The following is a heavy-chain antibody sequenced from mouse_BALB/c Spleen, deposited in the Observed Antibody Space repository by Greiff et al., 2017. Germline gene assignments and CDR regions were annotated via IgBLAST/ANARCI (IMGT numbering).Heavy chain of an antibody. CDR2: ISDGGSYT. V-gene: IGHV5-4*02. CDR3: ARGITYAMDY. D-gene: IGHD2-4*01. Sequence: VQLKESGGGLVKPGGSLKLSCAASGFTFSDYYMYWVRQTPEKRLEWVATISDGGSYTYYPDSVKGRFTISRDNAKNNLYLQMSSLKSEDTAMYYCARGITYAMDYWGQGTSVTVSS. CDR1: GFTFSDYY. J-gene: IGHJ4*01.